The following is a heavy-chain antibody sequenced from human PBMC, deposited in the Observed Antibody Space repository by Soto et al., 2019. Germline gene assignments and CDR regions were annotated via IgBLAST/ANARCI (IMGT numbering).Heavy chain of an antibody. D-gene: IGHD6-25*01. Sequence: QVQLVQSGAEVKKPGSSVKVSCKASGGTFSSYAISWVRQAPGQGLEWMGGIIPIFGTANYAQKFQGRVTITADESTSTADMELSSLRSEDTAVYYCARDGQYSSALVGFDPWGQGTLVTVSS. CDR3: ARDGQYSSALVGFDP. CDR1: GGTFSSYA. CDR2: IIPIFGTA. J-gene: IGHJ5*02. V-gene: IGHV1-69*01.